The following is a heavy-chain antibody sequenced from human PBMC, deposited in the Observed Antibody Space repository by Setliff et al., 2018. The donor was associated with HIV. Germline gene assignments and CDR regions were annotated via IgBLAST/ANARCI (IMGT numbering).Heavy chain of an antibody. Sequence: LSLTCTVSGGSISSGSYYWSWIRQPAGKGLEWIGHIYTSGSTNYNPSLKSRVTISVDTSKNQFSLKLSSVTAADTAVYYCARTDWARTSYYYYYGMDVWGQGTTVTVSS. CDR2: IYTSGST. V-gene: IGHV4-61*09. J-gene: IGHJ6*02. CDR1: GGSISSGSYY. D-gene: IGHD3-9*01. CDR3: ARTDWARTSYYYYYGMDV.